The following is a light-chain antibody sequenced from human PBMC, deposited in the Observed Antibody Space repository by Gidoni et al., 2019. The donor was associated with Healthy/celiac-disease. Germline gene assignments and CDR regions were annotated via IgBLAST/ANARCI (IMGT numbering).Light chain of an antibody. V-gene: IGKV3-20*01. J-gene: IGKJ2*01. CDR1: QSVSSSY. Sequence: ELGLTQSPGTLSLSPGETATLSCRASQSVSSSYLAWYQQKPGQAPRLLIYGASSRATGIPDRFSGSGSGTDFTLTISILEPEDFAVYYCQQYGSSPRTFGQGTKLEFK. CDR3: QQYGSSPRT. CDR2: GAS.